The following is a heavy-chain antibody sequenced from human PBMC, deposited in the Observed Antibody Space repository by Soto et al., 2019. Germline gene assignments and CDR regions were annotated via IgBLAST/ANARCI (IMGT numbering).Heavy chain of an antibody. J-gene: IGHJ4*01. D-gene: IGHD3-10*01. CDR2: TYYRSKWYN. V-gene: IGHV6-1*01. CDR1: GDSVSSNSTA. Sequence: QSQTLSLTCAISGDSVSSNSTAWNWLRQSPSRGLEWLGRTYYRSKWYNDYAVSVKSRITINPDTSKNQFSLQLNSVTPEEPGGELLARGETDKRGTGREEDWGQGTLVTVSS. CDR3: ARGETDKRGTGREED.